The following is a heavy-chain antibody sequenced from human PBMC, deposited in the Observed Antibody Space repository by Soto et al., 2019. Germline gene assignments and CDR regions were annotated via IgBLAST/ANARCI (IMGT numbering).Heavy chain of an antibody. V-gene: IGHV1-2*04. CDR1: GYTFTGYY. CDR3: ARAPYCSGGSCYLLDYGMDV. J-gene: IGHJ6*02. D-gene: IGHD2-15*01. CDR2: INPNSGGT. Sequence: SVKVSCKASGYTFTGYYMHWVREAPVQGLEWMGWINPNSGGTNYAQKFQGWVTMTRDTSISTAYMELSRPRSDDTAVYYCARAPYCSGGSCYLLDYGMDVWGQGTTVTVSS.